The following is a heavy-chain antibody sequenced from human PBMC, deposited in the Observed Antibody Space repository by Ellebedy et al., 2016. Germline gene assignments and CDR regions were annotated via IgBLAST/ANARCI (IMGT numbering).Heavy chain of an antibody. J-gene: IGHJ1*01. Sequence: GESLKISXGASGFPFSTFFMTWVRQAPGKRLEWVSTISGGGDATYFADSVKGRFTISRDNSRNILYLHMNSLRVDDTATYYCREGHYSDVWGQGTLVTVSS. CDR2: ISGGGDAT. CDR1: GFPFSTFF. CDR3: REGHYSDV. V-gene: IGHV3-23*01. D-gene: IGHD2-15*01.